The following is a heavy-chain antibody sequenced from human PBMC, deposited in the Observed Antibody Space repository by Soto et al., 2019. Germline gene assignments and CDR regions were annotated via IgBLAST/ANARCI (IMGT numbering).Heavy chain of an antibody. Sequence: QVHVQQSGPGLVKPSETLSLSCTVSSGPSSSHNWGWIRQPPGRGLEWIGYVYYTGGTSYNPSLQRRVTISAATSTNHISLALSSVTAADPAVYYCVRQVIDYLHGLVDVWGQGTTVSVSS. CDR1: SGPSSSHN. CDR2: VYYTGGT. D-gene: IGHD2-21*01. V-gene: IGHV4-59*08. J-gene: IGHJ6*02. CDR3: VRQVIDYLHGLVDV.